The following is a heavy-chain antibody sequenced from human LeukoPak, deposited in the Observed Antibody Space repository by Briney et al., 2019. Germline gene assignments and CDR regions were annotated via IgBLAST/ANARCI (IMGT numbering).Heavy chain of an antibody. J-gene: IGHJ3*02. D-gene: IGHD3-22*01. V-gene: IGHV4-39*01. Sequence: SETLSLTCTVSGRSISGSSYYWGWIRQPPGKGLEGLGNIYYSGTTYYNPSLKSRVTISVDTSKNHFSLKLSSVTAADTAVYCCARIVGVVVITGADAFDIWGQGTMVTVSS. CDR1: GRSISGSSYY. CDR2: IYYSGTT. CDR3: ARIVGVVVITGADAFDI.